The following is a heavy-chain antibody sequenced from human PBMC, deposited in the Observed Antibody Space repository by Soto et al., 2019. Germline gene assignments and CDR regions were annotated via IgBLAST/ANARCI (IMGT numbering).Heavy chain of an antibody. Sequence: GGALRLSCAAPGFTFSSYAMHWVRPAPGKGLEWVAVISYDGSNKYYADSVKGRFTISRDNSKNTLYLQMNSLRAEDTAVYYCARRKTYYYDSSGYFDYWGQGTLVTVSS. V-gene: IGHV3-30-3*01. CDR2: ISYDGSNK. CDR1: GFTFSSYA. J-gene: IGHJ4*02. CDR3: ARRKTYYYDSSGYFDY. D-gene: IGHD3-22*01.